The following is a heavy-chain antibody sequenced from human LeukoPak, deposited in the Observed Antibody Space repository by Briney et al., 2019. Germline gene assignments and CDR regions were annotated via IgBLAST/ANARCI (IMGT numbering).Heavy chain of an antibody. J-gene: IGHJ4*02. CDR2: IYHSGST. CDR3: AGYATTVTTNDY. D-gene: IGHD4-17*01. CDR1: GGSISGYY. Sequence: SETLSLTCTVPGGSISGYYWSWIPQPPGKGLEWIGFIYHSGSTNYNPSLKSRVTISVDTSKNQFSLKLSSVSAADTAVYYCAGYATTVTTNDYWGQGTLVTVSS. V-gene: IGHV4-59*08.